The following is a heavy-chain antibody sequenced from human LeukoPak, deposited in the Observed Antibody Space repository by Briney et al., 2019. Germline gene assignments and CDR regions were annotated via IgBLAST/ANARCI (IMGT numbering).Heavy chain of an antibody. Sequence: ASVKVSCKASGGTFSSYAISWVRQAPGQGLEWMGGIIPIFGTANYAQKFQGRVTITTDESTSTAYMELSSLGSEDTAVYYCARADCGGDCNDAFDIWGQGTMVTVSS. CDR2: IIPIFGTA. CDR1: GGTFSSYA. CDR3: ARADCGGDCNDAFDI. V-gene: IGHV1-69*05. J-gene: IGHJ3*02. D-gene: IGHD2-21*02.